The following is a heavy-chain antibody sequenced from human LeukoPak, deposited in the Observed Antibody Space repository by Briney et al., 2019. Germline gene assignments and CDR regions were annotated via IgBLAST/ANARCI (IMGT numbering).Heavy chain of an antibody. CDR1: GHTFTSYG. V-gene: IGHV1-18*01. CDR2: ISAYNGRT. J-gene: IGHJ4*02. D-gene: IGHD3-22*01. Sequence: ASVKVSRKASGHTFTSYGFSWVRQAPGQGLEWMGWISAYNGRTNYAQKLRGSVTMTTDTSTSTAYLELRSLRSDDTAVYYCARDSDYYDSCGYLDYWGQGTLVTVSS. CDR3: ARDSDYYDSCGYLDY.